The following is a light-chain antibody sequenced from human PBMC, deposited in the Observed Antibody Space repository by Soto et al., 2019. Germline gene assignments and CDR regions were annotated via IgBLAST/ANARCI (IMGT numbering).Light chain of an antibody. J-gene: IGKJ2*01. CDR3: QQYYNTPPYT. V-gene: IGKV4-1*01. CDR1: QNVLYKSNNENY. CDR2: WAS. Sequence: DIVMTQSPDSLAVSLGERATINCKSSQNVLYKSNNENYLAWFQQKPGQPPKLLIYWASTRKSGVPDRFTGSGSGSEFTLTISSLQAEDGAVDYCQQYYNTPPYTFGQGTKLEI.